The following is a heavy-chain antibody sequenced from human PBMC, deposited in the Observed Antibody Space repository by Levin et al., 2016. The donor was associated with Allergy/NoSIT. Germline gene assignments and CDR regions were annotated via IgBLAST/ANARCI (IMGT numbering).Heavy chain of an antibody. CDR2: ISSSGSTI. V-gene: IGHV3-11*01. CDR3: ARDIAAADYYYGMDV. Sequence: RQAPGKGLEWVSYISSSGSTIYYADSVKGRFTISRDNAKNSLYLQMNSLRAEDTAVYYCARDIAAADYYYGMDVWGQGTTVTVSS. J-gene: IGHJ6*02. D-gene: IGHD6-6*01.